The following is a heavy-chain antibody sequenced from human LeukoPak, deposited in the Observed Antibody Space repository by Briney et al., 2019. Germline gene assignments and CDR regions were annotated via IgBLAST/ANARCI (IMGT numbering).Heavy chain of an antibody. D-gene: IGHD2-15*01. CDR1: GFTFSSYG. Sequence: GGSLRLSCAASGFTFSSYGMSWVRQAPGKGLEWVSAISGSGGTTYYADSVKGRFTISRDNSKNTLYLQMNSLRAEDTAVYYSPRNVERGAYCSGGSCYPYYYYYMDVWGKGTTVTISS. CDR3: PRNVERGAYCSGGSCYPYYYYYMDV. J-gene: IGHJ6*03. V-gene: IGHV3-23*01. CDR2: ISGSGGTT.